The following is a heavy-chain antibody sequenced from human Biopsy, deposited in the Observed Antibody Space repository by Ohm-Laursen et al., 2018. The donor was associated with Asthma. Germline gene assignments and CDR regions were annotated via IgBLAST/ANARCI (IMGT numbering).Heavy chain of an antibody. Sequence: PSVKVSCKASGYTFIHFAIHWVRQAPGQRLEWMGWINAGDGNTKYSQKFQDRVTITRDTSASTAYMDLRSLRSEDTAMYYCARTYYDFLTGQVNDAFALWGQGTMVTVSS. CDR3: ARTYYDFLTGQVNDAFAL. CDR1: GYTFIHFA. J-gene: IGHJ3*01. D-gene: IGHD3-9*01. V-gene: IGHV1-3*01. CDR2: INAGDGNT.